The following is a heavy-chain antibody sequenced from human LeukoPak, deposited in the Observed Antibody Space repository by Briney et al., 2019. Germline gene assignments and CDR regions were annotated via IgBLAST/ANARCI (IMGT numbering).Heavy chain of an antibody. Sequence: SETLSLTCTVSGGSISSYYWSWIRQPAGKGLEWIGRIYTSGSTNYNPSLKSRVTMSVDTSKNQFSLKLSSVTAADTAVYYCARVLGYDFWSGYYTWSGPYYYYGMDVWGQGTTVTVSS. CDR2: IYTSGST. CDR3: ARVLGYDFWSGYYTWSGPYYYYGMDV. J-gene: IGHJ6*02. D-gene: IGHD3-3*01. V-gene: IGHV4-4*07. CDR1: GGSISSYY.